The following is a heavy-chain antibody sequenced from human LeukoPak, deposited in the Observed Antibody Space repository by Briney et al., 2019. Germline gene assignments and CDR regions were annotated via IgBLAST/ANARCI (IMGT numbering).Heavy chain of an antibody. J-gene: IGHJ4*02. CDR2: IRPDGRET. CDR3: GRDAVLGSGSVDY. Sequence: GGYLRLYCAASGFTFTNHWMHWVRKAPGKGLVWVSRIRPDGRETNHADCVKGSFTISRDNAKNTLYLQMNSLGAEDTAVYYCGRDAVLGSGSVDYWGQGVLVTVSS. CDR1: GFTFTNHW. D-gene: IGHD3-10*01. V-gene: IGHV3-74*01.